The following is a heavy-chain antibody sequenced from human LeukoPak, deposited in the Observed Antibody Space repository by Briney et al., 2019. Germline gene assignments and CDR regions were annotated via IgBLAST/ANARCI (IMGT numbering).Heavy chain of an antibody. V-gene: IGHV4-59*01. D-gene: IGHD5-12*01. CDR3: ARGGYSDHFDY. CDR1: GGSISSYY. CDR2: IYYSGST. Sequence: SETLSLTCTVSGGSISSYYWSWIRQPPGKGLEWIGYIYYSGSTNYNPSLKSRVTISVDTSKSQFSLKLSSVTAADTAVYYCARGGYSDHFDYWGQGTLVTVSS. J-gene: IGHJ4*02.